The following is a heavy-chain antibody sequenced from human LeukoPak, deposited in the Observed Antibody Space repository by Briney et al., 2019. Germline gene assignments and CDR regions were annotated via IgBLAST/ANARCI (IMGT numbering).Heavy chain of an antibody. Sequence: SSETLSLTCTVSGGSISSYNWNWIRQPPGKGLEWIGYMYNSGSTNNNPSLKSRVTISVDTSKTQFSLKLSSVTAADTAVYYCARETYCAADCYSGFDFWGQGTLVTVSS. D-gene: IGHD2-21*02. CDR2: MYNSGST. V-gene: IGHV4-59*01. CDR3: ARETYCAADCYSGFDF. CDR1: GGSISSYN. J-gene: IGHJ4*02.